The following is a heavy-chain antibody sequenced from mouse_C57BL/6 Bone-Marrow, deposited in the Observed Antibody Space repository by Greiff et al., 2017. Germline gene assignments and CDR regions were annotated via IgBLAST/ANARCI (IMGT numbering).Heavy chain of an antibody. Sequence: VQLQQSGAELVRPGASVKLSCTASGFNIKDDYMHWVKQRPEQGLEWIGWIDPANGDTDYDSKFQGKATITADPSSNTAYLQFSSLTSEDTAVYYCTTNYYGSSPGFAYWGQGTLVTVSA. CDR1: GFNIKDDY. V-gene: IGHV14-4*01. CDR2: IDPANGDT. J-gene: IGHJ3*01. CDR3: TTNYYGSSPGFAY. D-gene: IGHD1-1*01.